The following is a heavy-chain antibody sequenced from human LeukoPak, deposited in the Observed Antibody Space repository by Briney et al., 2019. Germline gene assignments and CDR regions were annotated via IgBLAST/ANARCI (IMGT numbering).Heavy chain of an antibody. CDR1: GGSFSGYY. V-gene: IGHV4-34*01. Sequence: SETLPLTCAVYGGSFSGYYWSWIRQPPGKGLEWIGEINHSGSTNYNPSLKSRVTISVDTSKNQFSLKLSSVTAADTAVYYCARGGGGSSMYYYYYYMDVWGKGTTVTVSS. J-gene: IGHJ6*03. CDR2: INHSGST. CDR3: ARGGGGSSMYYYYYYMDV. D-gene: IGHD1-26*01.